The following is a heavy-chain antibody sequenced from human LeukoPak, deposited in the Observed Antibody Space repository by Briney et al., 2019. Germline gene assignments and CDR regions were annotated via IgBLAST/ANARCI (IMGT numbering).Heavy chain of an antibody. Sequence: GGSLRLSCAASGFTFSSYSMNWVRQAPGKGLEWVSSISSSSSYIYYADSVKGRFTISRDNAKNSLYLQMNSLRAEDTAVYYCASLYCSGDSCYFDYWGQGTLVTVSS. CDR2: ISSSSSYI. D-gene: IGHD2-15*01. CDR3: ASLYCSGDSCYFDY. V-gene: IGHV3-21*01. J-gene: IGHJ4*02. CDR1: GFTFSSYS.